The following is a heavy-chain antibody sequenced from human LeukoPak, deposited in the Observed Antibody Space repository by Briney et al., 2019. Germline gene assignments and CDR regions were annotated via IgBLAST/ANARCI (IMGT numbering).Heavy chain of an antibody. CDR3: ARDFNDCSGSNYYYYIDV. Sequence: SGGSLRLSCAASGLTVSSNDMSWVRQAPGKGLEWVSVIYSGGSTYYADSVKGRFTISRDNSKNTLYLQMNSLRAEDTAVYYCARDFNDCSGSNYYYYIDVWGKGTTVTVSS. V-gene: IGHV3-53*01. CDR1: GLTVSSND. J-gene: IGHJ6*03. CDR2: IYSGGST. D-gene: IGHD3-10*02.